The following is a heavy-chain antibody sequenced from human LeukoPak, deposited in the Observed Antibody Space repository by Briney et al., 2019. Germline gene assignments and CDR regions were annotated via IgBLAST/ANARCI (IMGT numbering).Heavy chain of an antibody. J-gene: IGHJ6*04. CDR3: AELGITMVGGV. CDR1: GFTVSSNY. D-gene: IGHD3-10*02. V-gene: IGHV3-66*01. Sequence: GGSLRLSCAASGFTVSSNYMSWGRQAPGKGLEMVSVIYSGGSTYYSDSVKGRFTISRDNAKTSLSLQMHSLRAEDTAVYYCAELGITMVGGVWGKGTTVTISS. CDR2: IYSGGST.